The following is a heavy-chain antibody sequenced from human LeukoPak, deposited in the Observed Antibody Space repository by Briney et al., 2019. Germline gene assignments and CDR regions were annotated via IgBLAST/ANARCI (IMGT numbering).Heavy chain of an antibody. J-gene: IGHJ3*02. CDR2: ISGSGGST. CDR1: GFTFSSYG. V-gene: IGHV3-23*01. CDR3: AKDQRITTYAFDI. Sequence: PGGSLRLSCAASGFTFSSYGMSWVRQAPGKGLEWVSAISGSGGSTYYADSVKGRFTISRDNSKNTLYLQMNSLRAEDAAVYYCAKDQRITTYAFDIWGQGTMVTVSS. D-gene: IGHD1-1*01.